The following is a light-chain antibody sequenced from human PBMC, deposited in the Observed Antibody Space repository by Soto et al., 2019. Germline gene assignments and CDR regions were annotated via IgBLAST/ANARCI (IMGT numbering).Light chain of an antibody. CDR2: NTY. V-gene: IGLV1-44*01. Sequence: QSVLTQPPSASGTPGQRVIISCSGSSSNLGSNSGNWYQQLPGTAPKLLIYNTYQRPLGVPDRFSGSKSGTSASLAISGLQSEDEGDYYCAAWDDSLNGQVFGGGTKVTVL. CDR3: AAWDDSLNGQV. J-gene: IGLJ3*02. CDR1: SSNLGSNS.